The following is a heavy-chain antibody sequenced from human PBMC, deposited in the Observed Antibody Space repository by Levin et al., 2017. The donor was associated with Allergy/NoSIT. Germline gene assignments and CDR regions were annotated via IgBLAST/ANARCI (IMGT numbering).Heavy chain of an antibody. D-gene: IGHD3-10*01. CDR3: AIRRGDYYGSGSYYNVPAADY. CDR2: IIPIFGTA. V-gene: IGHV1-69*13. Sequence: GASVKVSCKASGGTFSSYAISWVRQAPGQGLEWMGGIIPIFGTANYAQKFQGRVTITADESTSTAYMELSSLRSEDTAVYYCAIRRGDYYGSGSYYNVPAADYWGQGTLVTVSS. CDR1: GGTFSSYA. J-gene: IGHJ4*02.